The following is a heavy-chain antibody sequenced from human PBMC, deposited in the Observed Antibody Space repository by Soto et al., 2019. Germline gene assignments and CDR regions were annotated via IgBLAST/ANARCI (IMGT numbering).Heavy chain of an antibody. CDR2: INPANGNT. CDR3: TRSAISPYGGLICPFDY. V-gene: IGHV1-3*05. Sequence: QVQLAQSGAEERKPGASVKVSCEATGYTFTAYAMHWVRQAPGQRLEWMGWINPANGNTKYSQKFQGRLTITSDTSANTVYMELTSLTSEDTAMYYCTRSAISPYGGLICPFDYRGQGNLVTVSS. D-gene: IGHD3-16*02. CDR1: GYTFTAYA. J-gene: IGHJ4*02.